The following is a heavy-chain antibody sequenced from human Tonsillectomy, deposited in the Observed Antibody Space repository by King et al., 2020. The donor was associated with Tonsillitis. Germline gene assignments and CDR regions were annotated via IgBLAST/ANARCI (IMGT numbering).Heavy chain of an antibody. V-gene: IGHV1-24*01. CDR2: FDPEDGET. D-gene: IGHD3-10*01. Sequence: VQLVQSGAEVKKPGASVKVSCKVSGYTLTELSMHWVRQAPGKGLEWMGGFDPEDGETIYAQKFQGRVPMTEDTSTDTAYMERSSLRSEDTAVYYCATEIWFVEWTISSFDYWGQGTLVTVSS. CDR1: GYTLTELS. CDR3: ATEIWFVEWTISSFDY. J-gene: IGHJ4*02.